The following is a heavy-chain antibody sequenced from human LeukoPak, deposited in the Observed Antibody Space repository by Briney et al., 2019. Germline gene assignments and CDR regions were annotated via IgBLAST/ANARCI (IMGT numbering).Heavy chain of an antibody. CDR2: INANSGGT. J-gene: IGHJ4*02. CDR1: GYTFTGYY. Sequence: GASVKVSCKASGYTFTGYYIHWVRQAPGQGLEWMGWINANSGGTNYAQKFQGSVTMTRDTSISTAYMELKRLRSEDTAVYYCARENGTMVRGVISGSNDYWGQGTLVTVSS. V-gene: IGHV1-2*02. CDR3: ARENGTMVRGVISGSNDY. D-gene: IGHD3-10*01.